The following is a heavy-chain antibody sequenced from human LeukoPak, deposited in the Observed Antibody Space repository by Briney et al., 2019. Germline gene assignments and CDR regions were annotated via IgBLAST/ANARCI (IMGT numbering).Heavy chain of an antibody. Sequence: GASVKVSCKASGYTFTCYDINWVRQATGQGLEWMGWMNPNSGNTGYAQKFQGRVTMTRNTSISTAYMELSSLRSEDTAVYYCARGPDYYDSSGYRVWFDPWGQGTLVTVSS. CDR2: MNPNSGNT. CDR1: GYTFTCYD. V-gene: IGHV1-8*01. D-gene: IGHD3-22*01. CDR3: ARGPDYYDSSGYRVWFDP. J-gene: IGHJ5*02.